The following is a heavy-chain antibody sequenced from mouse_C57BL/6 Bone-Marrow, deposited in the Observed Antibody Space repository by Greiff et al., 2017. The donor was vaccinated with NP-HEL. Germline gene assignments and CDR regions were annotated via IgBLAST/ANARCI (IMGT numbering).Heavy chain of an antibody. V-gene: IGHV1-76*01. CDR3: ASPDNWDGFGY. J-gene: IGHJ2*01. CDR1: GYTFTDYY. D-gene: IGHD4-1*01. CDR2: IYPGSGNT. Sequence: VKLMESGAELVRPGASVKLSCKASGYTFTDYYINWVKQRPGQGLEWIARIYPGSGNTYYNEKFKGKATLTAEKSSSTSYMQLNNLTSEDSAVYSCASPDNWDGFGYWGQGTTLTVSS.